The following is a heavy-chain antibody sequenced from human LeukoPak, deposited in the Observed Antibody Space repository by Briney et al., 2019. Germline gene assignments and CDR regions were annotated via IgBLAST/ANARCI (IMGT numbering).Heavy chain of an antibody. CDR3: AREPYYYDSSGYYQSYYFDY. CDR1: GGTFSSYA. D-gene: IGHD3-22*01. CDR2: IIPIFGTA. Sequence: SVKVSCKASGGTFSSYAISWVRQAPGQGLEWMGGIIPIFGTANYAQKFQGRVTITADESTSTACMELSSLRSEDTAVYYCAREPYYYDSSGYYQSYYFDYWGQGTLVTVSS. V-gene: IGHV1-69*13. J-gene: IGHJ4*02.